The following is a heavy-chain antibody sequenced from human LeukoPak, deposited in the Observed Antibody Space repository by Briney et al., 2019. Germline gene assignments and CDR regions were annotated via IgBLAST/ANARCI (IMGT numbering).Heavy chain of an antibody. V-gene: IGHV3-30*02. CDR1: GSTFSSYG. J-gene: IGHJ4*02. Sequence: GESLRLSCAASGSTFSSYGMHWVRQAPGKGLEWVAVIWYDGSNKYYADSVKGRFTISRDNSKNTLYLQMNSLRAEDTAVYYCAAREGSRFDYWGQGTLVTVSS. CDR3: AAREGSRFDY. CDR2: IWYDGSNK. D-gene: IGHD5-24*01.